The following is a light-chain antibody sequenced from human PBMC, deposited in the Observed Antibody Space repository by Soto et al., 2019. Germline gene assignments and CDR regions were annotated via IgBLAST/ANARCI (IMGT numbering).Light chain of an antibody. CDR1: QSVSSTY. J-gene: IGKJ4*01. CDR2: AAS. CDR3: QQYDGSPLT. V-gene: IGKV3-20*01. Sequence: EIVLTQSPGTLSWSPGERATLSCRASQSVSSTYLAWYQLKPGQAPRLLIYAASSRAPGIPDRFSGSGSGTDFTLSISRLGPEDFAVYFCQQYDGSPLTFGGGTKVEIK.